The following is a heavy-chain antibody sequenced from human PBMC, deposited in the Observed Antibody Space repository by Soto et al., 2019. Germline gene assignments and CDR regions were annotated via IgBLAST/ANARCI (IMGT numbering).Heavy chain of an antibody. V-gene: IGHV5-51*01. J-gene: IGHJ6*02. CDR2: IYPGDSDT. CDR1: GYSFTSYW. CDR3: ARHMLTYPYCYYYYGMDV. D-gene: IGHD3-16*01. Sequence: GESLKISCKGSGYSFTSYWIGWVRQMPGKGLEWMGIIYPGDSDTRYSPSFQGQVTISADKSISTAYLQWSSLKASDTAMYYCARHMLTYPYCYYYYGMDVWGQGTTVTVSS.